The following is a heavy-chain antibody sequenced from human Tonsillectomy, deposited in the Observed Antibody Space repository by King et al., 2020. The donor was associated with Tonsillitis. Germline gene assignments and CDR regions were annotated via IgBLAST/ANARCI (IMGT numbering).Heavy chain of an antibody. J-gene: IGHJ4*02. V-gene: IGHV3-23*04. D-gene: IGHD3-22*01. CDR1: GFTFSSYA. Sequence: VKLVQSGGGLVQPGGSLRLSCAASGFTFSSYAMSWVRQAPGKGLEWVSAISGSGGSTYYADSVKGRFTISRDNSKNTLYLQMNSLRAEDTAVYYCAKDNYDSSGYSYPFDYWGQGTLVTVSS. CDR2: ISGSGGST. CDR3: AKDNYDSSGYSYPFDY.